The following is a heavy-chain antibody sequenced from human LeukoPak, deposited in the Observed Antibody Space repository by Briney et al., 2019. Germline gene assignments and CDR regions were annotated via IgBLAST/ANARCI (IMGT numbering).Heavy chain of an antibody. CDR1: GFTFSSYA. CDR3: ARGPSRLYYSYMDV. D-gene: IGHD6-13*01. Sequence: GGSLRLSCAASGFTFSSYAMHWVRQAPGKGLEWVAVISYDGSNKYYADSVKGRFTISRDNSKNTLYLQMNSLRAEDTAVYYCARGPSRLYYSYMDVWGKGTTVTVSS. V-gene: IGHV3-30-3*01. J-gene: IGHJ6*03. CDR2: ISYDGSNK.